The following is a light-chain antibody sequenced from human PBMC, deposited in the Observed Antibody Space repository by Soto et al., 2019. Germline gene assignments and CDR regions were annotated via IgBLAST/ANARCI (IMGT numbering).Light chain of an antibody. CDR1: QSVSSN. V-gene: IGKV3-15*01. CDR3: QQYNNWPPYT. J-gene: IGKJ2*01. CDR2: GAS. Sequence: EIVMKQSPATLSVSPGERATLSCRASQSVSSNLAWYQQKPGQAPRLLIYGASTRATGIPARFSGSGSGTDFALTISSLQPENFAVYYCQQYNNWPPYTFGQGTKLEIK.